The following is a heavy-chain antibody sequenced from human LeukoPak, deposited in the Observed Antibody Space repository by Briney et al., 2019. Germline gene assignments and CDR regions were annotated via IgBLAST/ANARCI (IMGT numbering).Heavy chain of an antibody. J-gene: IGHJ4*02. CDR1: GGSISSSIFY. V-gene: IGHV4-39*01. Sequence: SETLSLTCTVSGGSISSSIFYWGWIRQPPGKGLEWIGSIYYSGSTYYNPSLKSRVTISVDTSKNQFSLKLSSVTAADTAVYYCARHPSDAVLRFLEWAFDYWGQGTLVTVSS. D-gene: IGHD3-3*01. CDR2: IYYSGST. CDR3: ARHPSDAVLRFLEWAFDY.